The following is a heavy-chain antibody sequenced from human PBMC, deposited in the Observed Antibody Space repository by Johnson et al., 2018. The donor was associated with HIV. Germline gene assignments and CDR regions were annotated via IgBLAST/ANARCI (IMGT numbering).Heavy chain of an antibody. J-gene: IGHJ3*02. CDR2: IYSVGNT. D-gene: IGHD2-15*01. CDR3: AREMVAAKDAFDI. CDR1: GFSVSNNY. Sequence: VQLVESGGDLVQPGGSLRLSCGASGFSVSNNYMSWVRQAPGKGLEWVSVIYSVGNTYYAAPVTGRFTISRDDSKNALFLQMNSLRAEDTAVYFCAREMVAAKDAFDIWGQGTMVTVSS. V-gene: IGHV3-66*01.